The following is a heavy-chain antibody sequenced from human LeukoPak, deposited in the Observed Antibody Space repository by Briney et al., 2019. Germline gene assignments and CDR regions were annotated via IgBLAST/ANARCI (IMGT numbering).Heavy chain of an antibody. D-gene: IGHD6-13*01. CDR1: GGSISSYY. J-gene: IGHJ6*03. Sequence: PSETLSLTCTVSGGSISSYYWSWIRQPPGKGLEWIGYIYYSGSTYYNPSLKSRVTISVDTSKNQFSLKLSSVTAADTAVYYCARAKVEQQLVPYYYYYYMDVWGKGTTVTVSS. CDR2: IYYSGST. CDR3: ARAKVEQQLVPYYYYYYMDV. V-gene: IGHV4-59*12.